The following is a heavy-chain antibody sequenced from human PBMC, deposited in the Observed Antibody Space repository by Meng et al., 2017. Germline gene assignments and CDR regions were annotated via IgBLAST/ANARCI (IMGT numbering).Heavy chain of an antibody. CDR3: ARATELTVRHTAMVTRGPLED. V-gene: IGHV3-30*04. CDR2: ISYDGSNK. D-gene: IGHD5-18*01. J-gene: IGHJ4*02. Sequence: GESLKISCAASGFTFSSYAMHWVRQAPGKGLEWVAVISYDGSNKYYADSVKGRFTISRDNSKNTLYLQMNSPRAEDTAVYYCARATELTVRHTAMVTRGPLEDWGQGTLVTVSS. CDR1: GFTFSSYA.